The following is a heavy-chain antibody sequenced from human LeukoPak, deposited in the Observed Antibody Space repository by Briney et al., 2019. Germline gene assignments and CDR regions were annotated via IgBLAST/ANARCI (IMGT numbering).Heavy chain of an antibody. V-gene: IGHV4-59*13. Sequence: SETLSLTCAVYGGSFSGYYWSWIRQPPGRGLEWIGQIYYSGSTDYNPSLDSRVTISVDTSKNQFSLKLSSVTAADTAVYYCARDVGGGDPFDYWGQGIMVTVSS. J-gene: IGHJ4*02. D-gene: IGHD2-21*02. CDR2: IYYSGST. CDR1: GGSFSGYY. CDR3: ARDVGGGDPFDY.